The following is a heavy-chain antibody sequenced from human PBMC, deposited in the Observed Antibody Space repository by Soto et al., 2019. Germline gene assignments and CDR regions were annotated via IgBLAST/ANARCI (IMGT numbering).Heavy chain of an antibody. J-gene: IGHJ5*02. CDR2: ISSSSSTI. CDR3: ARDSPYSSSWYDLNWFDP. V-gene: IGHV3-48*02. Sequence: GGSLRLSCAASGFTFSSYSMNWVRQAPGKGPEWVSYISSSSSTIYYADSVKGRFTISRDNAKNSLYLQMNSLRDEDTAVYYCARDSPYSSSWYDLNWFDPWGQGTLVTVSS. D-gene: IGHD6-13*01. CDR1: GFTFSSYS.